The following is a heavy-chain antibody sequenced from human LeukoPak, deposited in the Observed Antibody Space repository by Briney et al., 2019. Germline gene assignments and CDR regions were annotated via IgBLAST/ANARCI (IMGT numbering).Heavy chain of an antibody. CDR1: GGTFSSYG. V-gene: IGHV1-69*15. D-gene: IGHD4-17*01. CDR3: ARDRVNPMTAVTKPFDY. CDR2: IIPIFGTA. J-gene: IGHJ4*02. Sequence: SVKVSCKASGGTFSSYGISWVQQAPGQGLEWMGRIIPIFGTANYAQRFQGRVTLTADQSTSTAYMELNSLRSEDTALYYCARDRVNPMTAVTKPFDYWGQGTLVTVSS.